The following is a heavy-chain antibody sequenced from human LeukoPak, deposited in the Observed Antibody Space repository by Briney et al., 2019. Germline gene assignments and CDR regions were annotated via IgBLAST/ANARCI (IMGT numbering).Heavy chain of an antibody. V-gene: IGHV3-74*01. CDR3: TRDRDGYFDL. Sequence: PGGSLRLSCAAPGFTFSSYWMHWVRQVPGKGLVWVSFSDSDGSNTRYADSVKGRFTISRDNAKNTLYLQMNSLRAEDTAVYYCTRDRDGYFDLWGRGTLVTVSS. J-gene: IGHJ2*01. CDR1: GFTFSSYW. CDR2: SDSDGSNT.